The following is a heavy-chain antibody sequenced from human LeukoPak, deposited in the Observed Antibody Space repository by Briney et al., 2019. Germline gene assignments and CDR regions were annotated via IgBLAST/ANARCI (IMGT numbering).Heavy chain of an antibody. CDR2: INEDGSNT. J-gene: IGHJ4*02. CDR3: GRDVGRRSSY. Sequence: GGSLTLSCAVSGFTFRTYWMHWVRQAPGEGLVWVSRINEDGSNTNYADSVKGRFNIPRDNDKNTLYLQMSSLRAEDTAVYYCGRDVGRRSSYWGQGTLVTVSS. D-gene: IGHD2-15*01. V-gene: IGHV3-74*01. CDR1: GFTFRTYW.